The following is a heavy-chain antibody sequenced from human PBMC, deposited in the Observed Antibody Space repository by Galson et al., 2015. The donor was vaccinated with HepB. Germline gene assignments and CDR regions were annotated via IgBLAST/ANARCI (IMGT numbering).Heavy chain of an antibody. J-gene: IGHJ6*02. CDR2: ISSSSSTI. CDR1: GFTFSSYS. Sequence: SLRLSCAASGFTFSSYSMNWVRQAPGKGLEWVSYISSSSSTIYYADSVKGRFTISRDNAKNSLYLQMNSLRDEDMAVYYCARDSLQNQTPFGELFPGWRYYYYGMDVWGQGTTVTVSS. CDR3: ARDSLQNQTPFGELFPGWRYYYYGMDV. D-gene: IGHD3-10*01. V-gene: IGHV3-48*02.